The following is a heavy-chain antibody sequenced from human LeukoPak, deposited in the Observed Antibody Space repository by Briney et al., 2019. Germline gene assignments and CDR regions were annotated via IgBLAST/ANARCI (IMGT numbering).Heavy chain of an antibody. D-gene: IGHD3-3*01. Sequence: GGSLRLSCAASGFTFSNYWMGWVRQAPGKGLEWVANIKQDGSEIYYVDSVKGRFTISRDTAKDSLYLQMNSLRAEDTAVYYCAREYYDFWSGSFQHWGQGTLVTVSS. CDR1: GFTFSNYW. J-gene: IGHJ1*01. CDR2: IKQDGSEI. V-gene: IGHV3-7*01. CDR3: AREYYDFWSGSFQH.